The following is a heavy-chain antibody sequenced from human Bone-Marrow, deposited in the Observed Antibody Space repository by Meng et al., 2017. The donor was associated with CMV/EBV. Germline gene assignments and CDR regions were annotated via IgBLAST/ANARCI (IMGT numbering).Heavy chain of an antibody. Sequence: ASVKVSCKASGYTFTSYDINWVRQATGQGLEWMGWMNPNSGNTGYAQKFQGRVTMTRNTSISTAYMELSSLRSEDTAVYYCARGGQLVPFYYYYGMDVWGQGTTVTVSS. V-gene: IGHV1-8*01. J-gene: IGHJ6*02. D-gene: IGHD6-6*01. CDR3: ARGGQLVPFYYYYGMDV. CDR2: MNPNSGNT. CDR1: GYTFTSYD.